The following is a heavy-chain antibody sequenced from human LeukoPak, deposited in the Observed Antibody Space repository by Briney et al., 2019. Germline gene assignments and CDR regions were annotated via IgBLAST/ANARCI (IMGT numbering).Heavy chain of an antibody. CDR3: AKDFYDTSANGAFDI. CDR2: IYSGDSTSYADSGGGT. V-gene: IGHV3-53*05. D-gene: IGHD3-22*01. CDR1: GFTVSSNY. Sequence: GGSLRLSCAASGFTVSSNYMSWVRQAPGKGLEWVSVIYSGDSTSYADSGGGTYYADSVKGRFTISRDNSKNTLYLQVNSLRPEDTAVYYCAKDFYDTSANGAFDIWGHGTMVTVSS. J-gene: IGHJ3*02.